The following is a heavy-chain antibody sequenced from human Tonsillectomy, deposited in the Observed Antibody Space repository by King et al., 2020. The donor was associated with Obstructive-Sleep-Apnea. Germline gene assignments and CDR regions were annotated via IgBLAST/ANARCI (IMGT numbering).Heavy chain of an antibody. Sequence: QLQESGPGLVKPSETLSLTCTVSGASISSFYWSWIRQPPGKGLEWIGYIYYSGSTSYNPSLKGRVTMSVDTSKDRFSLKLSSVTAADTAVYYCASMVEMATNYFDHWGQGTLVTVSS. V-gene: IGHV4-59*01. CDR2: IYYSGST. D-gene: IGHD5-24*01. CDR3: ASMVEMATNYFDH. CDR1: GASISSFY. J-gene: IGHJ4*02.